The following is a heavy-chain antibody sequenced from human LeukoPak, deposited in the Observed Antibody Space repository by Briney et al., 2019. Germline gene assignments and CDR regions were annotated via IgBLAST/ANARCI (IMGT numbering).Heavy chain of an antibody. D-gene: IGHD3-3*01. J-gene: IGHJ3*02. Sequence: GGSLRLSCAASGFTFSSYWMSWVRQAPGKGLVWVSRINSGGTVTNYADSVKGRFTISRDNSKNTLYLQIDSLRAEDTAVYYCAKEGPYDFWSGHASAFDIWGQGTKVTVSS. CDR3: AKEGPYDFWSGHASAFDI. CDR2: INSGGTVT. V-gene: IGHV3-23*03. CDR1: GFTFSSYW.